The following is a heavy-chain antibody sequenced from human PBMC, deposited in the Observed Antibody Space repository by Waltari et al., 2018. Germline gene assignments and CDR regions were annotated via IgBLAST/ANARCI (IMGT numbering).Heavy chain of an antibody. Sequence: QVQLQESGPGLVKPSETLSLTCSVSGGSISNYYWNWIRQTPGKGLEWIGYISSSGQTTYNPSLQVRVSVSLDTSKTRFSLRLSSVTAADTAVYYCARATYYDFSSGYSFDTWGQGTLVTVSS. CDR1: GGSISNYY. CDR2: ISSSGQT. V-gene: IGHV4-59*01. J-gene: IGHJ4*02. D-gene: IGHD3-3*01. CDR3: ARATYYDFSSGYSFDT.